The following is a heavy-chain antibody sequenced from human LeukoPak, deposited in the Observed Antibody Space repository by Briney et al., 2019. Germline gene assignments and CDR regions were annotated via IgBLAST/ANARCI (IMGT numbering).Heavy chain of an antibody. CDR2: ISAYNGNT. V-gene: IGHV1-18*01. Sequence: ASVKVSCKASGYTFTSYGISWVRQAPGQGLEWMGWISAYNGNTNYAQKLQGRVTMTTDTSTSTAYMELRSLRSDDTAVYYCARGGRSSWFRPALYYYYYMDVWGKGTTVTVSS. D-gene: IGHD6-13*01. CDR1: GYTFTSYG. CDR3: ARGGRSSWFRPALYYYYYMDV. J-gene: IGHJ6*03.